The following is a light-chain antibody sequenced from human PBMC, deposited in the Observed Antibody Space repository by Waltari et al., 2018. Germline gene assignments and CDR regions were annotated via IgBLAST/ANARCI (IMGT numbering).Light chain of an antibody. CDR3: QQYNVWPPLT. CDR2: GAS. J-gene: IGKJ4*01. Sequence: EIVMTQSPPTLSVSQGERATLYCRASQSIHDNLAWYQQKPGQAPRLLIYGASTRATGIPARFRGSGSGAEFTLTITSLQSEDCAVYYCQQYNVWPPLTFGGGTKVEIK. V-gene: IGKV3-15*01. CDR1: QSIHDN.